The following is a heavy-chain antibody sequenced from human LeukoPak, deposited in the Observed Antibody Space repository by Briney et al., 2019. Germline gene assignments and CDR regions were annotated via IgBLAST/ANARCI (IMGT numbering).Heavy chain of an antibody. Sequence: RGSLRLSCGASRVSASSNYMRWVRPSPRERLEWVSAINSGGRTNYAASVKGRFTISRDNSKNTLYHQMNSLRTEETAVYYCGRDRYSYVDYWGQGTLVTVSS. CDR1: RVSASSNY. V-gene: IGHV3-66*01. D-gene: IGHD1-14*01. J-gene: IGHJ4*02. CDR2: INSGGRT. CDR3: GRDRYSYVDY.